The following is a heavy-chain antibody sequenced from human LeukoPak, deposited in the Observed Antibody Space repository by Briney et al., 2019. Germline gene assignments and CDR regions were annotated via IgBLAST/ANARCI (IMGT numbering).Heavy chain of an antibody. CDR3: ARGRTGNYYYYYYMDV. CDR1: GGSISNYY. V-gene: IGHV4-4*07. J-gene: IGHJ6*03. CDR2: IYTSGST. D-gene: IGHD1-14*01. Sequence: SETLSLTCTVSGGSISNYYWSWIRQPAGKGLEWIGHIYTSGSTNYNPSLKSRVTMSVDTTKKHFSLKLSSVTAADTAVYYCARGRTGNYYYYYYMDVWGKGTTVTISS.